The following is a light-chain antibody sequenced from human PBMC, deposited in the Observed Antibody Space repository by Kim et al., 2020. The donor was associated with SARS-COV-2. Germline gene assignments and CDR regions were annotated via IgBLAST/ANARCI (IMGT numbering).Light chain of an antibody. CDR3: QQYDKWPLYT. J-gene: IGKJ2*01. CDR2: AAS. CDR1: QSVSST. V-gene: IGKV3-15*01. Sequence: EIVMTHSPATLSVSPGETVTLSCRVSQSVSSTSFAWYQQKPGQAPRLLIYAASVRATGVPARFSGSGSGTEFSLTITSLQSEDSAIYYCQQYDKWPLYTFGQGTKLEI.